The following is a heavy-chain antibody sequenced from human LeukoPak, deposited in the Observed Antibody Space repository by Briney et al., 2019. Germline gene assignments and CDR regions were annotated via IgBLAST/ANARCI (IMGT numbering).Heavy chain of an antibody. CDR2: IRSRANSYAT. CDR3: AKVDSGIVATGSPYFDY. J-gene: IGHJ4*02. D-gene: IGHD6-13*01. CDR1: GFTFSGSA. V-gene: IGHV3-73*01. Sequence: GGSLRLSCAASGFTFSGSAMYWVRQASGKGLEWVGHIRSRANSYATLYGASVKGRFTISRDNSKNTLYLQMNSLRAEDTAVYYCAKVDSGIVATGSPYFDYWGQGTLVTVSS.